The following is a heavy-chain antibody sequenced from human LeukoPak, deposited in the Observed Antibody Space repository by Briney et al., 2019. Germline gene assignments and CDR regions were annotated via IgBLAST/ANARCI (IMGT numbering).Heavy chain of an antibody. V-gene: IGHV3-30*03. CDR3: ARDYPRGVADY. Sequence: GGSLRLSCAASGFTFSSYWMSWVRQAPGKGLEWVAVISYDGSNKYYADSVKGRFTISRDNSKNTLYLQMNSLRAEDTAVYYCARDYPRGVADYWGQGTLVTVSS. CDR2: ISYDGSNK. D-gene: IGHD3-10*01. CDR1: GFTFSSYW. J-gene: IGHJ4*02.